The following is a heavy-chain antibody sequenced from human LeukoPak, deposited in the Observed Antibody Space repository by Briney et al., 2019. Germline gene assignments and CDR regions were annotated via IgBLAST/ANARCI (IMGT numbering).Heavy chain of an antibody. V-gene: IGHV1-46*01. CDR3: ARGPPNWGFDY. J-gene: IGHJ4*02. Sequence: GASVKVSCKASGYTFPSYFMHWVRQAPGQGLEWMGIINPTGGSTTYAQKFQGRVTMTRDTSTSTVYMELSSLRSEDTAVYYCARGPPNWGFDYWGQGTLVTVSS. CDR1: GYTFPSYF. D-gene: IGHD7-27*01. CDR2: INPTGGST.